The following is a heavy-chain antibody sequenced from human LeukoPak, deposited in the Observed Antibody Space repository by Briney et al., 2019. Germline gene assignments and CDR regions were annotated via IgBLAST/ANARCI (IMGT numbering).Heavy chain of an antibody. V-gene: IGHV4-59*01. D-gene: IGHD1-14*01. CDR3: AREGPEGRYYFDS. CDR1: GDSISTYY. J-gene: IGHJ4*02. Sequence: SETLSLTCTVSGDSISTYYWSWIRQPPGKGLEWIGCIYYSGSTNYNPSLKSRVTISVDTSKNQFSLKVTSVTAADTAVYYCAREGPEGRYYFDSWGQGTLVTVSS. CDR2: IYYSGST.